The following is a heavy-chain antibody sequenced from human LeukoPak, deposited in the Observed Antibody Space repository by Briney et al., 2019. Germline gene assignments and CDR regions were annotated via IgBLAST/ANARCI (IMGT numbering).Heavy chain of an antibody. D-gene: IGHD1-7*01. CDR3: ATAGNYRFDY. V-gene: IGHV3-74*01. CDR1: GFTFGSYW. J-gene: IGHJ4*02. Sequence: GGSLRLYCAASGFTFGSYWMQWVRQVPGKGLVWVSRMNSDGSTTNYADSVKGRFTISRDNAKNTLYLQMNSLRAEDTAVYYCATAGNYRFDYWGQGTLVTVSS. CDR2: MNSDGSTT.